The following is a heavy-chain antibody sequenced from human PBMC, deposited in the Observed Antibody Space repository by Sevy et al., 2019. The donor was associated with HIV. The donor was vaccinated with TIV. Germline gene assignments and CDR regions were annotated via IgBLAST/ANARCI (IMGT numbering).Heavy chain of an antibody. V-gene: IGHV1-18*04. CDR3: GRTSPKGGFDY. CDR1: GYSFTSYG. J-gene: IGHJ4*02. CDR2: ISPYNGNT. D-gene: IGHD3-16*01. Sequence: ASVKVSCKASGYSFTSYGITWVRQAPGQGLEFMGWISPYNGNTDYAQKYQGRVTMTRDTSTTTVYMELSSLRSEDTAVYYCGRTSPKGGFDYWGQGTLVTVSS.